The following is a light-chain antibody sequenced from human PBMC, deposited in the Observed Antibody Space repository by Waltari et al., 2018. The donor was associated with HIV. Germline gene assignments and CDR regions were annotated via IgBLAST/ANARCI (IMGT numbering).Light chain of an antibody. J-gene: IGLJ1*01. Sequence: QSVLTQPPSASGTPGQRVTISCSGTTSNVGSNFVSWYQQPPGTAPKLLIYRDNRRPSGVPDRFSGSKSGASASLAISGLRSEDEADYYCATWDGSLGGAYVFGAGTKVSVL. CDR3: ATWDGSLGGAYV. CDR1: TSNVGSNF. V-gene: IGLV1-47*01. CDR2: RDN.